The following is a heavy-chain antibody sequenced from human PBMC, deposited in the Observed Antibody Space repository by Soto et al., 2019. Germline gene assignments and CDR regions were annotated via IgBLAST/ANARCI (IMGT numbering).Heavy chain of an antibody. V-gene: IGHV3-9*01. CDR2: ITWNSGSI. J-gene: IGHJ4*01. CDR1: GFTFHDYA. Sequence: EVQLVESGGGLVQPGRSLKLSCAASGFTFHDYAMHWVRQGQGKGLEWVSGITWNSGSIDYADSVKGRFTISRDNAKNSLYLQMYSLRPEDTALYYCAKDIREYSSGWTYFDYWGHGTLVTVSS. CDR3: AKDIREYSSGWTYFDY. D-gene: IGHD6-19*01.